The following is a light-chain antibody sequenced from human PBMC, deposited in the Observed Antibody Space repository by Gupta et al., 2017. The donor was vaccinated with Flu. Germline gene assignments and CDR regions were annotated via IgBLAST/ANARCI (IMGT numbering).Light chain of an antibody. J-gene: IGLJ1*01. CDR2: EVS. CDR3: SSYTTSYTFV. V-gene: IGLV2-18*02. CDR1: GIDVGDCNR. Sequence: SALTQPPAGFGSPGQSVTISCTGTGIDVGDCNRVFWYLQPPGTTPKLISYEVSNRPSGAPDRCSGSKSGNTASLPISGLQGEDEADYYCSSYTTSYTFVFGTGTKVTVL.